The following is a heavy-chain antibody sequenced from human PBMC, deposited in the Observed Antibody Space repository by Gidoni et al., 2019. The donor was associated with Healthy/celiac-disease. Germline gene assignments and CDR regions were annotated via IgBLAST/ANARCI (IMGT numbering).Heavy chain of an antibody. Sequence: EVQLVASGGGLVQPGGSLRLSCAASGFTFSSYWMSWVRQAPGKGLGWVANIKQDGSEKYYVDSVKGRFTISRDNAKNSLYLQMNSLRAEDTAVYYCARVGGDGYNYLGLGAFDIWGQGTMVTVSS. V-gene: IGHV3-7*03. CDR2: IKQDGSEK. CDR3: ARVGGDGYNYLGLGAFDI. D-gene: IGHD5-12*01. CDR1: GFTFSSYW. J-gene: IGHJ3*02.